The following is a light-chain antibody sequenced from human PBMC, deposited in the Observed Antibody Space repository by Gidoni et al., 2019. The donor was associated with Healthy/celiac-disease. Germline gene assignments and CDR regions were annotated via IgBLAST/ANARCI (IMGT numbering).Light chain of an antibody. Sequence: EIVMTPSPATLSVSPGERATLSCRASQSVSSNLAWYQQKPGQAPRLLIYGASTRATGIPARFSGSGSGTEFTLTISSLQSEDFAVYYCQQYNNWPPFTFGPGTKEDIK. V-gene: IGKV3-15*01. J-gene: IGKJ3*01. CDR1: QSVSSN. CDR3: QQYNNWPPFT. CDR2: GAS.